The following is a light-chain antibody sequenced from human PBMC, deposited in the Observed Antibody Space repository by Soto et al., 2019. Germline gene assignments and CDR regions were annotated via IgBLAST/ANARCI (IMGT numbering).Light chain of an antibody. CDR3: SSYTSSKTHMYV. V-gene: IGLV2-14*01. CDR2: EVT. CDR1: SRDVGGHNY. Sequence: QSVLTQPASVSGSPGQSITISCTGTSRDVGGHNYVSWYQHYPGKAPKLMIYEVTNRPSGVSDRFSGSKSGNTASLTISGLQPEDEADYYCSSYTSSKTHMYVFGIGTKLSVL. J-gene: IGLJ1*01.